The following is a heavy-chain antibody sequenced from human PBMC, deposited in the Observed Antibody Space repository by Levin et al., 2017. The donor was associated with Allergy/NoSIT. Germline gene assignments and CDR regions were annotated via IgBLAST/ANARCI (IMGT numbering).Heavy chain of an antibody. V-gene: IGHV5-51*01. J-gene: IGHJ4*02. CDR2: IYPGDSDT. D-gene: IGHD1-7*01. CDR3: ARRSEGGTTGYYFDY. Sequence: GESLKISCKGSGYSFTSYWIGWVRQMPGKGLEWMGIIYPGDSDTRYSPSFQGQVTISADKSISTAYLQWSSLKASDTAMYYCARRSEGGTTGYYFDYWGQGTLVTVSS. CDR1: GYSFTSYW.